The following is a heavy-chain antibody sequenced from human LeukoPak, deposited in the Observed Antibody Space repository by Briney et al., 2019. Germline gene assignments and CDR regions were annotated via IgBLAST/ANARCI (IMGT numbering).Heavy chain of an antibody. J-gene: IGHJ5*02. CDR3: ARKVRAAAAGTLVWFDP. Sequence: SETLSLTCTVSGGSISSGGYYWSWLRQHPGKGLEWIEYIYYSGSTYYNPSLKSRVTISVDTSKNQLSLKLSSVTAADTAVYYCARKVRAAAAGTLVWFDPWGQGTLVTVSS. CDR1: GGSISSGGYY. D-gene: IGHD6-13*01. V-gene: IGHV4-31*03. CDR2: IYYSGST.